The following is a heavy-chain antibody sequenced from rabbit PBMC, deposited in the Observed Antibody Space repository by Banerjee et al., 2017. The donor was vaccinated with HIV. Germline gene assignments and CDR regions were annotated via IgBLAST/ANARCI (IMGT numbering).Heavy chain of an antibody. CDR3: AREADNNGWGLDL. Sequence: EESGGGLVQPEGSLTLTCTASGFSFSSSYWICWVRQAPGKGLEWIACIYGGSSSNTYYASWAKGRFTISKTSSTTVTLQMTSLTAADTATYFCAREADNNGWGLDLWGPGTLVTVS. D-gene: IGHD4-1*01. CDR1: GFSFSSSYW. V-gene: IGHV1S45*01. CDR2: IYGGSSSNT. J-gene: IGHJ4*01.